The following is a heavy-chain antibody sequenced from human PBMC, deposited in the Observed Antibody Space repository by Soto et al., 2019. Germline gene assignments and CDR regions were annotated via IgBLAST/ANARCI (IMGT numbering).Heavy chain of an antibody. Sequence: SETLSLTFAVSGDSIISIYHWAWIRQSPGRGLEWIASIYHTGTTYYTPSLESRVTISVDTSKNQFSLTLSSVTAADSAVYFCERTDNVGYYPHWGQGNLVTVSS. CDR2: IYHTGTT. CDR1: GDSIISIYH. V-gene: IGHV4-38-2*01. J-gene: IGHJ4*02. D-gene: IGHD3-3*01. CDR3: ERTDNVGYYPH.